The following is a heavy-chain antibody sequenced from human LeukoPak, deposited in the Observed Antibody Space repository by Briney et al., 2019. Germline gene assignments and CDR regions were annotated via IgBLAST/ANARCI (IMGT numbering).Heavy chain of an antibody. CDR3: ARGTRGYSGYDQLPTGYYYYGMDV. J-gene: IGHJ6*02. CDR2: ISAYNGNA. CDR1: GYTFTSYG. V-gene: IGHV1-18*01. D-gene: IGHD5-12*01. Sequence: ASVKVSCKASGYTFTSYGISWVRQAPGQGLEWMGWISAYNGNANYAQKLQGRVTMTTDTSTSKAYMELRSLRSDDTAVYYCARGTRGYSGYDQLPTGYYYYGMDVWGQGTTVTVSS.